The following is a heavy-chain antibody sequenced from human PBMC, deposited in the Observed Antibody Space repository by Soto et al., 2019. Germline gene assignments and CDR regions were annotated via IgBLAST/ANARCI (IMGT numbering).Heavy chain of an antibody. D-gene: IGHD4-17*01. CDR2: ISGSGGNT. Sequence: EVQLLESGGGLVQPGGSQRLSCEASGSSLSDYAMTWVRQAPGKGLEWVSSISGSGGNTYYADSVKGRFTISRDNSKNKLYLQMDSLRVDDTAVYYCAKFRDYGDYGQEYFQHWGQGTLVTVSS. CDR1: GSSLSDYA. J-gene: IGHJ1*01. CDR3: AKFRDYGDYGQEYFQH. V-gene: IGHV3-23*01.